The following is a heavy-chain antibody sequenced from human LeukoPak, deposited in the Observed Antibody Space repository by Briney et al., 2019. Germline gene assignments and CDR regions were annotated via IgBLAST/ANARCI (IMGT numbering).Heavy chain of an antibody. D-gene: IGHD6-13*01. CDR2: ISYDGSNK. CDR3: ASGSIAAVSPFSWFDP. CDR1: GFTFSSYA. J-gene: IGHJ5*02. Sequence: GGSLRLSCAASGFTFSSYAMHWVRQAPGKGLEWVAVISYDGSNKYYADSVKGRFTISRDNSKNTLYLQMNSLRAEDTAVYYCASGSIAAVSPFSWFDPRGQGTLVTVSS. V-gene: IGHV3-30-3*01.